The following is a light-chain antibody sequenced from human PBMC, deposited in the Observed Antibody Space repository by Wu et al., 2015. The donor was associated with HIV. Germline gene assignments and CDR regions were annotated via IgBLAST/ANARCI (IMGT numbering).Light chain of an antibody. CDR3: QQYGSA. Sequence: EIVLTQSPGTLSLSPGERATLSCRASQSVSSSYLAWYQQKPGQAPRLLIYGASNRASGIPNRFSGSGSGTDFTLTINRLEPEDFAVYYCQQYGSAFGQGTRLEIK. CDR1: QSVSSSY. J-gene: IGKJ5*01. CDR2: GAS. V-gene: IGKV3-20*01.